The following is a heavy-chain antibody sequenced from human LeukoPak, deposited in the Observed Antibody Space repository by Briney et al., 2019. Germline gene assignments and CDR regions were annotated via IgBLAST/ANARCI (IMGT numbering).Heavy chain of an antibody. V-gene: IGHV4-39*07. CDR2: IYYSGST. J-gene: IGHJ4*02. D-gene: IGHD5-18*01. CDR3: ARDTYIYGSSAYYFDY. Sequence: SETLSLTCTVPGGSISSSSYYWGWIRQPPGKGLEWIGSIYYSGSTYYNPSLKSRVTISVDTSKNQFSLKLSSVTAADTAVYYCARDTYIYGSSAYYFDYWGQGTLVTVSS. CDR1: GGSISSSSYY.